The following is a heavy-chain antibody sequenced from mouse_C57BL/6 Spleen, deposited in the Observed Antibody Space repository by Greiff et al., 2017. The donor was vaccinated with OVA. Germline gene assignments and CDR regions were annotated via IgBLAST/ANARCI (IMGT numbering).Heavy chain of an antibody. D-gene: IGHD2-12*01. V-gene: IGHV7-3*01. CDR2: IRNKANGYTT. CDR1: GFTFTDYY. J-gene: IGHJ4*01. CDR3: ARYGMYCYDANSYAIDY. Sequence: EVQRVEPGGGLVQPGGSLSLSCAASGFTFTDYYMSWVRQPPGKALEWMGFIRNKANGYTTEYSASEKGRFTIYRDNPKSILYLPMNALRAEDSATYYCARYGMYCYDANSYAIDYWGQGTSVTVSS.